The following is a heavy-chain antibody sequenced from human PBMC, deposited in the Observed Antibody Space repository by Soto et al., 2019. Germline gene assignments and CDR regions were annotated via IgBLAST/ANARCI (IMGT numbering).Heavy chain of an antibody. Sequence: GGSLSLSCAASGFPFSSYSMHWVRQAPGKGLEWVAVISYDGSNKYYADSVKGRFTISRDNSKNTLYLQMNSLRAEDTAVYYCARDYDSSGYFPFDYWGQGTLVTVSS. CDR2: ISYDGSNK. V-gene: IGHV3-30-3*01. D-gene: IGHD3-22*01. J-gene: IGHJ4*02. CDR1: GFPFSSYS. CDR3: ARDYDSSGYFPFDY.